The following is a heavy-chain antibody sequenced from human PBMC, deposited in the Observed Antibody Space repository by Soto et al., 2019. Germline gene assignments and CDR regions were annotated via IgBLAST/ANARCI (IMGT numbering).Heavy chain of an antibody. D-gene: IGHD3-22*01. CDR1: GYTFTSYA. CDR3: ARVGGQSYYYDSSGYYSH. V-gene: IGHV1-3*01. CDR2: INAGNGNT. Sequence: QVPLVQSGAEVKKPGASVKVSCKASGYTFTSYAMHWVRQAPGQRLEWMGWINAGNGNTKYSQKFQGRVTITRDTSASTAYMELSSLRSEDTAVYYCARVGGQSYYYDSSGYYSHWGQGTLVTVSS. J-gene: IGHJ4*02.